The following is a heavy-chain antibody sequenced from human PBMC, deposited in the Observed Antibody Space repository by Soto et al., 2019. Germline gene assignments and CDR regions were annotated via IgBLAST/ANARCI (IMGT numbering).Heavy chain of an antibody. V-gene: IGHV1-18*01. CDR2: ISAYNGNT. J-gene: IGHJ2*01. CDR3: ARGPRGYYYDSSGYPDWYFDL. D-gene: IGHD3-22*01. CDR1: GGTFSSYA. Sequence: QVQLVQSGAEVKKPGSSVKVSCKASGGTFSSYAISWVRQAPGQGLEWMGGISAYNGNTNYAQKLQGRVTMTTDTSTSTAYMELRSLRSDDTAVYYCARGPRGYYYDSSGYPDWYFDLWGRGTLVTVSS.